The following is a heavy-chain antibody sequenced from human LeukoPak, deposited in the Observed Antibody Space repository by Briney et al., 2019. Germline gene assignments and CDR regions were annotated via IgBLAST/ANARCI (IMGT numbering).Heavy chain of an antibody. CDR1: GGSISSGDYY. J-gene: IGHJ3*02. Sequence: PSQTLSLTCTVSGGSISSGDYYLSWIRQPPGKGLEWIGYISYSGSTYYNPSLKSRVTISVDTSKNQFSLKLSSVTAADTAVYYCARVQPWGYTYGIAYAFDIWGQGTMVTVSS. V-gene: IGHV4-30-4*01. CDR2: ISYSGST. CDR3: ARVQPWGYTYGIAYAFDI. D-gene: IGHD5-18*01.